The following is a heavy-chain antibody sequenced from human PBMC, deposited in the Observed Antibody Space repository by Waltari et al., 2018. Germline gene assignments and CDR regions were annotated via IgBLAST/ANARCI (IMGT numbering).Heavy chain of an antibody. Sequence: EVLLLASGGGLVQPGGSLRLSCATSGFTFNTYAVSWVRQAQGQGLGWVSVIYSGGTTHYADAVKGRFTIARHNCKNTLYLQMNSLRVGDTAVYYCVKDLLGYCSGGSCYGDAFDIWGQGTMVTVSS. CDR2: IYSGGTT. CDR1: GFTFNTYA. V-gene: IGHV3-23*03. CDR3: VKDLLGYCSGGSCYGDAFDI. D-gene: IGHD2-15*01. J-gene: IGHJ3*02.